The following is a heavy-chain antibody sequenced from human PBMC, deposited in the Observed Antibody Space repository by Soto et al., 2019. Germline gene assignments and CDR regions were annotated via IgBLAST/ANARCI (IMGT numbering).Heavy chain of an antibody. D-gene: IGHD6-13*01. CDR3: AKDLAWQLADYYYYGMDV. Sequence: EVQLLESGGGLVQPGGSLRLSCAASGFTFSSYAMSWVRQAPGKGLEWVSAISGSGGSTYYADSVKGRFTISRDNSKNTLYLQMNSLRAEDTAVYYCAKDLAWQLADYYYYGMDVWGQGTTVTVSS. CDR2: ISGSGGST. V-gene: IGHV3-23*01. J-gene: IGHJ6*02. CDR1: GFTFSSYA.